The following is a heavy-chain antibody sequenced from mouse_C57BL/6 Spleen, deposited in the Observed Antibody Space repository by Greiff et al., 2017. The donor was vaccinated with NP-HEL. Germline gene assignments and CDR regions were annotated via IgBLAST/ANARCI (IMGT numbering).Heavy chain of an antibody. J-gene: IGHJ2*01. Sequence: VQLQESGPELVKPGASVKISCKASGYAFSSSWMNWVKQRPGRGLEWIGRIYPGDGDTNSNGKFKGKATLTADKSSSTAYMQLSRLTSEDTDVYFCARELRYFDYWGKGTTLTVSS. V-gene: IGHV1-82*01. CDR1: GYAFSSSW. CDR3: ARELRYFDY. D-gene: IGHD4-1*01. CDR2: IYPGDGDT.